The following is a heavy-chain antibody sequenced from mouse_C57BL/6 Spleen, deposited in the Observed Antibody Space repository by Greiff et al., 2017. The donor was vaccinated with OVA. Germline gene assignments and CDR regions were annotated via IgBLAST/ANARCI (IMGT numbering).Heavy chain of an antibody. Sequence: VQLQQSGPELVKPGASVKISCKASGYTFTDYYMNWVKQSHGKSLEWIGDINPNNGGTSYNQKFKGKATLTVDKSSSTAYMELRSLTSEDSAVYYCARSGNYGNYRAMDYWGQGTSVTVSS. CDR2: INPNNGGT. CDR3: ARSGNYGNYRAMDY. J-gene: IGHJ4*01. D-gene: IGHD2-1*01. V-gene: IGHV1-26*01. CDR1: GYTFTDYY.